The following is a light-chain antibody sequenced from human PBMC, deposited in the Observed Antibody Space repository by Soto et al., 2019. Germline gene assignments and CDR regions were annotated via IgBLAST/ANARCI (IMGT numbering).Light chain of an antibody. CDR1: SSDVGSYNL. Sequence: QSALTQPASVSGSPGQSITISCTGTSSDVGSYNLVSWYQQHPGKAPKLMIYEDSKRPSGVSNRFSGSKSGNTASLTISGLQAEDEADYYCCSYAGSTNYVVFGGGTKLTVL. CDR3: CSYAGSTNYVV. J-gene: IGLJ2*01. V-gene: IGLV2-23*01. CDR2: EDS.